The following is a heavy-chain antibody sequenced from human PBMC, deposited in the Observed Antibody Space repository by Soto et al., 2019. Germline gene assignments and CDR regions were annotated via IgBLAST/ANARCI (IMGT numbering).Heavy chain of an antibody. CDR2: VSYDGTNK. CDR3: VKDPFIAAAGPYYFDS. CDR1: GFTFRSYA. Sequence: GGSLRLSCAASGFTFRSYAMHWVRQAPGKGLEGVAAVSYDGTNKYYADSVKGRFTIPRDNSKSTLFLQMNSRRADDTAVYYFVKDPFIAAAGPYYFDSWGQGTLVTVSS. D-gene: IGHD6-13*01. J-gene: IGHJ4*02. V-gene: IGHV3-30-3*01.